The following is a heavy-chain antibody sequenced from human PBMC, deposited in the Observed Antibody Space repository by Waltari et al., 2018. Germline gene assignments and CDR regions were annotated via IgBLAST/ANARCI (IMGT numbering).Heavy chain of an antibody. V-gene: IGHV4-39*07. J-gene: IGHJ4*02. D-gene: IGHD2-21*02. CDR3: ARRVVTTGGVDY. CDR2: IHFSGNT. CDR1: GGSISSTTYY. Sequence: QLQLQESGPRLVRPSETLSLTCTVSGGSISSTTYYWAWIRQTPGKGLELIGYIHFSGNTYYNPSPRSRVTISVDTSKNQFSLNLRSVTAADTAVYYCARRVVTTGGVDYWGQGTLVTVSS.